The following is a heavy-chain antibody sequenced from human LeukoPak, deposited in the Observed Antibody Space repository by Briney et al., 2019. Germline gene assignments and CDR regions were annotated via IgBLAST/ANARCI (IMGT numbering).Heavy chain of an antibody. D-gene: IGHD6-19*01. CDR3: AKAIAVAGYFDY. V-gene: IGHV3-23*01. CDR1: GFTFSSYA. Sequence: GGSLRLSCAASGFTFSSYAMSWVRQAPGKGLEWVSAICGSGGSTYYADSVKGRFTISRDNSKNTLYLQMNSLRAEDTAVYYCAKAIAVAGYFDYWGQGTLVTISS. CDR2: ICGSGGST. J-gene: IGHJ4*02.